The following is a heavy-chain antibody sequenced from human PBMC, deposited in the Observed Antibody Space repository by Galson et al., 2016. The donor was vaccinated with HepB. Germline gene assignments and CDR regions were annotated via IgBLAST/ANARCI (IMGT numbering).Heavy chain of an antibody. J-gene: IGHJ6*04. CDR3: ARGLRGVLGYYYGTDV. D-gene: IGHD2/OR15-2a*01. CDR2: ISWNSANL. Sequence: SLRLSCAASGYTFDDHAMHWVRQAPGKGLEWVAGISWNSANLGYGDCVRGRFIISRDNAKNSLFLQMNSLGAEDTAWYYCARGLRGVLGYYYGTDVWGKGTTVTVSS. CDR1: GYTFDDHA. V-gene: IGHV3-9*01.